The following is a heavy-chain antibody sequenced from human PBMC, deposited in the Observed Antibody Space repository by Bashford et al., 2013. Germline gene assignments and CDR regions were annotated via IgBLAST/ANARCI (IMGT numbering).Heavy chain of an antibody. J-gene: IGHJ6*02. CDR1: GFMFRKYN. V-gene: IGHV3-48*01. CDR2: ISSSGTTI. Sequence: GSLRLSCAASGFMFRKYNMNWVRQAPGKGLEWVSYISSSGTTIYYADSVKGRFTISRDNAKNSLYLQMNSLRAEDTAVYYCARGYCSGGSCYYYYGMDVWGQGTTVTVSS. CDR3: ARGYCSGGSCYYYYGMDV. D-gene: IGHD2-15*01.